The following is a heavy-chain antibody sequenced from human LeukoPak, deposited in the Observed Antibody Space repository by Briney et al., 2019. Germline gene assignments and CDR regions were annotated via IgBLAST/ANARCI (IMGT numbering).Heavy chain of an antibody. Sequence: SETLSLTCTVSGASISGYYWSWVRQPPGKGLEYIGYIYYSGSTNYNPSLKSRVTISVDTSKNQFSLKLRSVTAADTAVYFCARFPYFEGFDYWGQGTQVIVSS. V-gene: IGHV4-59*12. D-gene: IGHD3-9*01. J-gene: IGHJ4*02. CDR1: GASISGYY. CDR2: IYYSGST. CDR3: ARFPYFEGFDY.